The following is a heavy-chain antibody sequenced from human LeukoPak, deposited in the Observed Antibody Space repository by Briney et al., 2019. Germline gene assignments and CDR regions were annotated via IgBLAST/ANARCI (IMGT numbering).Heavy chain of an antibody. CDR3: AELGITMIGGV. CDR2: ISSSGRTM. Sequence: GGSLRLSCAASGFTFSNYEMKWVRQAPGKGLEWVPYISSSGRTMYYADSVRGRFTLSRDNAKNSLYLQMNSLRAEDTAVYYCAELGITMIGGVWGKGTTVTISS. J-gene: IGHJ6*04. D-gene: IGHD3-10*02. CDR1: GFTFSNYE. V-gene: IGHV3-48*03.